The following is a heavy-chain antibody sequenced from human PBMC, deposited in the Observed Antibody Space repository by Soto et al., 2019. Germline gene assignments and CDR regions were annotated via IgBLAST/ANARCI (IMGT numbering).Heavy chain of an antibody. D-gene: IGHD6-19*01. CDR3: AKVRYSSPMGYYYGMHV. CDR1: RVAFSKFI. V-gene: IGHV1-69*13. J-gene: IGHJ6*02. CDR2: IIPIFGTA. Sequence: SVKVSCKASRVAFSKFIVTWVRQAPGLGLEWVGGIIPIFGTANYAQKFQGRVTITADESTSTSYMEVNNLRSEDTAVYYCAKVRYSSPMGYYYGMHVCGQGTTVTVSS.